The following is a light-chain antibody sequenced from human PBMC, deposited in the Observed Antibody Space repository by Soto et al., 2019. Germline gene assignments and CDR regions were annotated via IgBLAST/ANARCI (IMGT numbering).Light chain of an antibody. Sequence: DIVMTQSPDSLAVSLGERATINCKSSQSVLYNSNNKNYLAWYQQKPGQPPKLLMYWASTRESGVPDRFSGSGSGTDFTLTISSLQAEDVAVYYCQQYYSTPRAFGQWTKLEIE. CDR2: WAS. CDR1: QSVLYNSNNKNY. V-gene: IGKV4-1*01. J-gene: IGKJ2*01. CDR3: QQYYSTPRA.